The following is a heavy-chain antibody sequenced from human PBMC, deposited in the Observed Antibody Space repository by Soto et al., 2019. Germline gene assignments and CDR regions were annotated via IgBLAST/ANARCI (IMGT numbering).Heavy chain of an antibody. CDR2: TYYRSKWYN. V-gene: IGHV6-1*01. CDR1: GDRFSRNIGA. CDR3: ARGGQQPILNWFDP. Sequence: SEHLSLTCSSSGDRFSRNIGACTWIQQSPSRGLEWLGRTYYRSKWYNDYAVSVKSRITINPDTSKNQFSLQLNSVTPEDTAVYYCARGGQQPILNWFDPWGQVTLVTV. D-gene: IGHD6-13*01. J-gene: IGHJ5*02.